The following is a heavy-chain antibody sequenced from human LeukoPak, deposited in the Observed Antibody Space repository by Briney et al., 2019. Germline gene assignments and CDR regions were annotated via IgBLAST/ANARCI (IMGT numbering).Heavy chain of an antibody. CDR1: GFIFSTYA. CDR2: ISGSGGST. CDR3: AKRGVVIRVILVGFHKEAYYFDS. J-gene: IGHJ4*02. Sequence: GGSLRLSCATSGFIFSTYALSWVREAPGKGLEWASSISGSGGSTYHADSVKGRFTTPRDSSKNTLYLQMNSLRAEDTAVYFCAKRGVVIRVILVGFHKEAYYFDSWGQGALVTVSS. D-gene: IGHD3-22*01. V-gene: IGHV3-23*01.